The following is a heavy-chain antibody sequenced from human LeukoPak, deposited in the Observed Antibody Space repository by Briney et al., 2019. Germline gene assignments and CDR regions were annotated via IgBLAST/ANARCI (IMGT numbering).Heavy chain of an antibody. D-gene: IGHD2-2*01. V-gene: IGHV4-39*01. CDR3: AGHDSGRIVVVPAADKGGYY. J-gene: IGHJ4*02. CDR1: GGSISSSSYY. Sequence: SETLSLTCTVSGGSISSSSYYWGWIRLPPGKGLEWIGSIYYSGSTYYNPSLKSRVTISVDTSKNQFSLKLSSVTAADTAVYYCAGHDSGRIVVVPAADKGGYYWGQGTLVTVSS. CDR2: IYYSGST.